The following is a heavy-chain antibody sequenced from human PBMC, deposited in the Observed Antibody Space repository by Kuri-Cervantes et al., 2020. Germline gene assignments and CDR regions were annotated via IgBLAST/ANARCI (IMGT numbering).Heavy chain of an antibody. D-gene: IGHD2-8*02. Sequence: SETLSLTCTVSGGSISSNRYYWGWIRQPPGKGLEWIGSIYYSGSTYYNPSLKSRVTISVDTSKNQFSLRSTSVTAADTAVYYCARGLRGNCAGVTCYEGRSYYYYYLDVWARGTTVTVSS. CDR3: ARGLRGNCAGVTCYEGRSYYYYYLDV. J-gene: IGHJ6*03. CDR1: GGSISSNRYY. V-gene: IGHV4-39*01. CDR2: IYYSGST.